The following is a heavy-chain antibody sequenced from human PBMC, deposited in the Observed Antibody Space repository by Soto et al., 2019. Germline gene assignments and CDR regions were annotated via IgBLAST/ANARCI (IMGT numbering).Heavy chain of an antibody. CDR3: AMISRCSGGSCYPNYWYFDL. V-gene: IGHV4-30-4*01. CDR1: GCSISSGDYY. Sequence: LSLTCTVSGCSISSGDYYWSLIRQPPGKGLEWIGYIYYSGSTYYNPSLKSRVTISVDTSKNQFSLKLSSVTAADTAVYYCAMISRCSGGSCYPNYWYFDLWGRGTLVTVSS. D-gene: IGHD2-15*01. J-gene: IGHJ2*01. CDR2: IYYSGST.